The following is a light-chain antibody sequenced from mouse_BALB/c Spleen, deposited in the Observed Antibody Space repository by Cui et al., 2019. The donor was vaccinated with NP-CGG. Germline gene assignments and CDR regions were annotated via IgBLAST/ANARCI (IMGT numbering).Light chain of an antibody. J-gene: IGLJ1*01. CDR3: ALWYSNHWV. Sequence: QAVVTQESALTTSPGETVIFTCRSSTGAATTSNYTNWVQEKPDHLFTGLIGGTNNRVPGVPARFSGSLIGDKAALTITGAQTEDEAIYFCALWYSNHWVFGGGTKLTVL. CDR2: GTN. CDR1: TGAATTSNY. V-gene: IGLV1*01.